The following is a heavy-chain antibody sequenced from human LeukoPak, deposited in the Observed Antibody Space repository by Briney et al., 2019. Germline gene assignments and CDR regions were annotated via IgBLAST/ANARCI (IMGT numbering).Heavy chain of an antibody. CDR2: ISGDGGST. D-gene: IGHD3-16*01. V-gene: IGHV3-43*02. CDR3: AKDSRTLAHFDY. CDR1: GFTFDDYA. Sequence: TGGSLRLSCAASGFTFDDYAMHWVRHAPGKGLEWVSLISGDGGSTYYADSVKGRFTISRDNSKNSLYLQMNSLRTEDTALYYCAKDSRTLAHFDYWGQGTLVTVSS. J-gene: IGHJ4*02.